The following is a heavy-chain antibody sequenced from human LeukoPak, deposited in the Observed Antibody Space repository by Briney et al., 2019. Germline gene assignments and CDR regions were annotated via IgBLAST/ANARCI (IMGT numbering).Heavy chain of an antibody. D-gene: IGHD6-13*01. V-gene: IGHV4-39*07. Sequence: SETLSLTCTVSGGSISSRTYYWAWIRQPPGQGLEWIGNIYYSGSTYYNPSLKSRLTMSVDTSKNQFSLRLSSVTAADTAVYYCARVFRAAAVDYWGQGTLVTVSS. CDR1: GGSISSRTYY. J-gene: IGHJ4*02. CDR2: IYYSGST. CDR3: ARVFRAAAVDY.